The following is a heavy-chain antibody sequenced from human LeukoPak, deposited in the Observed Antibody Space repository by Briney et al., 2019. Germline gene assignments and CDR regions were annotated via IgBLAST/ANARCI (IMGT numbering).Heavy chain of an antibody. Sequence: ASVKVSCKASGYTFTSYGSSWVRQAPGQGLEWMGWISAYNGNTNYAQKLQGRVTMTTDTATSTAYMELRSLRSDDTAAYYCARDRARFVYYDNSGYPTSDAFDIWGQGAMVTVFS. D-gene: IGHD3-22*01. CDR3: ARDRARFVYYDNSGYPTSDAFDI. J-gene: IGHJ3*02. V-gene: IGHV1-18*01. CDR2: ISAYNGNT. CDR1: GYTFTSYG.